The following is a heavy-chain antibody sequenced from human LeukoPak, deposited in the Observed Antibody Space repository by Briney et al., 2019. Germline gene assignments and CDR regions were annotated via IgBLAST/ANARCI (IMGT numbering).Heavy chain of an antibody. Sequence: GGSLRLSCAASGFTFDDYAMHWVRQAPGKGLEWVSGISWNSGSIGYADSVKGRFTISRDNAKNSLYLQMNSLRAEDTALFYCAKDISPTYSSSSEEGGVEFDYWGQGTLVTVSS. CDR1: GFTFDDYA. V-gene: IGHV3-9*01. D-gene: IGHD6-6*01. J-gene: IGHJ4*02. CDR3: AKDISPTYSSSSEEGGVEFDY. CDR2: ISWNSGSI.